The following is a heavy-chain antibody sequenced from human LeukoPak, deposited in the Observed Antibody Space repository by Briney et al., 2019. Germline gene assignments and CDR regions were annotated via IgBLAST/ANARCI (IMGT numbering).Heavy chain of an antibody. CDR2: IYTSGST. Sequence: PSETLSLTCTVSGGSISSGSYYWSWIRQPAGKGLEWIGRIYTSGSTNYNPSLKSRVTISVDTSKNQFSLKLNSVTAADTAVYYCAREMSGYSSSWGQGTLVTVSS. D-gene: IGHD6-13*01. J-gene: IGHJ4*02. CDR3: AREMSGYSSS. V-gene: IGHV4-61*02. CDR1: GGSISSGSYY.